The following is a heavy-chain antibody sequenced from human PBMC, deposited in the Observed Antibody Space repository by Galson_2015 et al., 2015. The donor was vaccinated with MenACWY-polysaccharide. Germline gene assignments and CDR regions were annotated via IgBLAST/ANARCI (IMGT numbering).Heavy chain of an antibody. CDR3: ARGVYSLDS. J-gene: IGHJ4*02. CDR1: GFTFGNYW. Sequence: FLRLSCAVSGFTFGNYWMTWVRQAPGKGLEWVANINEDEREKYHLDSVKGRFTISRDDAKNSLYLQMNSLRAEDTAVYYCARGVYSLDSWGQGTLVTVSS. D-gene: IGHD4-11*01. V-gene: IGHV3-7*01. CDR2: INEDEREK.